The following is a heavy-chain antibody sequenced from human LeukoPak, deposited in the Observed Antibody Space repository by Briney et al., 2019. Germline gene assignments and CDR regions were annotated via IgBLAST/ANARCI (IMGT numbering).Heavy chain of an antibody. CDR3: SLGFSRGGPFEY. CDR1: RGSISSYSYY. J-gene: IGHJ4*02. D-gene: IGHD6-13*01. Sequence: SETLSLTCTVSRGSISSYSYYWGWIRQPPGKGLEWIGTIHYSGSTYYTPSLTSRVTISADTSMNQFSLRLTSVTAADTAVYYCSLGFSRGGPFEYWGQGTLVTVSS. V-gene: IGHV4-39*01. CDR2: IHYSGST.